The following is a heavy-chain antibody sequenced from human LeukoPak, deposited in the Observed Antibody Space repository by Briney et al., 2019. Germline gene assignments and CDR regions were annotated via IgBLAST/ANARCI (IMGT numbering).Heavy chain of an antibody. CDR3: AKGAPILRYFDWLHLIKAAFDI. D-gene: IGHD3-9*01. J-gene: IGHJ3*02. Sequence: GGSLRLSCAASGFTFSSYAMSWVRQAPGKGLEWVSAISGSGGSTYYADSVKGRFTISRDNSKNTLYLQMNSLRAEDTAVYYCAKGAPILRYFDWLHLIKAAFDIWGQGTMVTVSS. V-gene: IGHV3-23*01. CDR2: ISGSGGST. CDR1: GFTFSSYA.